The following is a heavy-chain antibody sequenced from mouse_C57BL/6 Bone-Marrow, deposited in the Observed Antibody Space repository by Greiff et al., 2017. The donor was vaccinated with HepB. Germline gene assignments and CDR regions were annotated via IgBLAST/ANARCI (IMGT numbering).Heavy chain of an antibody. CDR3: ARVTTVVARGWFAY. CDR2: IDPNSGGT. J-gene: IGHJ3*01. Sequence: QVQLKQSGAELVKPGASVKLSCKASGYTFTSYWMHWVKQRPGRGLEWIGRIDPNSGGTKYNEKFKSKATLTVDKPSSTAYMQLSSLTSEDSAVYYCARVTTVVARGWFAYWGQGTLVTVSA. V-gene: IGHV1-72*01. CDR1: GYTFTSYW. D-gene: IGHD1-1*01.